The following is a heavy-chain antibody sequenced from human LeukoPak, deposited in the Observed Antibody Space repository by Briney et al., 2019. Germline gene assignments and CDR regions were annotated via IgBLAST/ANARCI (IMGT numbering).Heavy chain of an antibody. CDR1: GYTFTSYD. Sequence: ASVKVSCKAPGYTFTSYDINWVRQAPGQRLEWMGWINAGNGNTKYSQKFQGRVTITRDTSASTAYMELSSLRSEDTAVYYCASLFGEGPTTDYWGQGTLVTVSS. CDR2: INAGNGNT. J-gene: IGHJ4*02. V-gene: IGHV1-3*01. D-gene: IGHD3-10*02. CDR3: ASLFGEGPTTDY.